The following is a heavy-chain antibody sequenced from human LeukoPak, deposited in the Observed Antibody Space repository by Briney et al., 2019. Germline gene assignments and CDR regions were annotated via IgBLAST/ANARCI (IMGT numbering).Heavy chain of an antibody. Sequence: ASVKVSCKASGYTFTSYGISWVRQATGQGLEWMGWMNPNSGNTGYAQKFQGRVTMTRNTSISTAYMELSSLRSEDTAVYYCAREGLGGNYYGSGSYMDVWGQGTTVTVSS. CDR2: MNPNSGNT. V-gene: IGHV1-8*02. CDR1: GYTFTSYG. CDR3: AREGLGGNYYGSGSYMDV. D-gene: IGHD3-10*01. J-gene: IGHJ6*02.